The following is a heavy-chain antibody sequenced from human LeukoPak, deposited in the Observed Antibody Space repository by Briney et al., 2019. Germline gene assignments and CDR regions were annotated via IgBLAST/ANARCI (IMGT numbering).Heavy chain of an antibody. Sequence: ASVKVSCKASGYTFTGYYMHWVRQATGQGLEWMGWINPNSGGTNYAQKFQGRVTMTRDTSISTAYMELSRLRSDDTAVYYCARDTIAVAGNRDYWGQGTLVTVSS. J-gene: IGHJ4*02. V-gene: IGHV1-2*02. CDR1: GYTFTGYY. CDR2: INPNSGGT. CDR3: ARDTIAVAGNRDY. D-gene: IGHD6-19*01.